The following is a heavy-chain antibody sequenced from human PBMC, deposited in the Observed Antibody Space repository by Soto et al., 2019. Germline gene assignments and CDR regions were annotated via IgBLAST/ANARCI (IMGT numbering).Heavy chain of an antibody. D-gene: IGHD1-26*01. CDR3: ARIAKQGARLDF. CDR2: IDYSGST. Sequence: QVQLQESGPGLVKPSQTLSLTCTVSGYSISSGGYYWSWIRQHPGKGLEWIGYIDYSGSTYYNQSLKSRVTMSLDTSKNQFSLNLSSVTAADAAMFYCARIAKQGARLDFWGQGTLVTVSS. CDR1: GYSISSGGYY. J-gene: IGHJ4*02. V-gene: IGHV4-31*03.